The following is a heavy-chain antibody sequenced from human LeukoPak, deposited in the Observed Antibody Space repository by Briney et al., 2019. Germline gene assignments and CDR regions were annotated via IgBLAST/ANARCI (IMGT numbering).Heavy chain of an antibody. CDR3: ARDQVAALGVLGY. J-gene: IGHJ4*02. V-gene: IGHV3-30*04. Sequence: GGSLRLSCAASGFTFSSYAMHWVRQAPGKGLEWVAVISYDGSNKYYADSVKGRFTISRDNSKNTLYLQMNSLRAEDTAVYYCARDQVAALGVLGYWGQGTLVTVSS. CDR2: ISYDGSNK. D-gene: IGHD6-19*01. CDR1: GFTFSSYA.